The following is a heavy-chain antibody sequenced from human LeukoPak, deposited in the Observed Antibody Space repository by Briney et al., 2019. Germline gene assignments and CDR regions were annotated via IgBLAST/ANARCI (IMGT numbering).Heavy chain of an antibody. Sequence: SETLSLTCTVSGGSISSSSYYWGWIRQPPGHGLEWIGSIYYSGSTYYNLSLKSRVTISVDTSQNQFSLKLSSVTAADTAVYYCARQSGSYYPHYFDYWGQGTLVTVSS. V-gene: IGHV4-39*01. CDR2: IYYSGST. CDR1: GGSISSSSYY. D-gene: IGHD1-26*01. J-gene: IGHJ4*02. CDR3: ARQSGSYYPHYFDY.